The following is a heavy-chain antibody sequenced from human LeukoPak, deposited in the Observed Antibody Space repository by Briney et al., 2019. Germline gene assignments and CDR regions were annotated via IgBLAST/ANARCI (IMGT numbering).Heavy chain of an antibody. J-gene: IGHJ4*02. V-gene: IGHV3-7*01. CDR2: IKQDGSVQ. CDR3: ARDRSVGVVTPNFDY. CDR1: GFTFSDYW. Sequence: GGSLRLSCAASGFTFSDYWMSWVRQAPGKGLEWVANIKQDGSVQHYVDSVKGRFTISRDNAKNSLYLQMNSLRAEDTAVYYCARDRSVGVVTPNFDYWGQGTLVTVSS. D-gene: IGHD3-3*01.